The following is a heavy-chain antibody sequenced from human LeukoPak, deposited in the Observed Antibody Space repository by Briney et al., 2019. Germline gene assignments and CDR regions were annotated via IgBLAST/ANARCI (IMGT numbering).Heavy chain of an antibody. J-gene: IGHJ4*02. CDR3: TRVGYIDEGIDY. CDR1: GFPFSSYW. D-gene: IGHD5-24*01. Sequence: GGSLRLSCVASGFPFSSYWMTWVRQAPGKGLEWVANIKQDGSKKSYVDSVKGRSTISRDNAKNSLYLQMNSLSAEDTAIYYCTRVGYIDEGIDYWGQGTLVTVSS. V-gene: IGHV3-7*04. CDR2: IKQDGSKK.